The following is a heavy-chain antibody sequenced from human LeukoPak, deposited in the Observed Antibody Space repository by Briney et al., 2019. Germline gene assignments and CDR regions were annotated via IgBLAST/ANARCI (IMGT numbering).Heavy chain of an antibody. CDR3: ARGPPGFDP. Sequence: SVKVSCKASVGTFSSYPISWVRQAHGHGLEWMGRIIPILGIANYAQKFQGRVTITADKSTSTAYMELSSLRSEDTAVYYCARGPPGFDPWGQGTLVTVSS. CDR1: VGTFSSYP. J-gene: IGHJ5*02. D-gene: IGHD2-2*01. CDR2: IIPILGIA. V-gene: IGHV1-69*04.